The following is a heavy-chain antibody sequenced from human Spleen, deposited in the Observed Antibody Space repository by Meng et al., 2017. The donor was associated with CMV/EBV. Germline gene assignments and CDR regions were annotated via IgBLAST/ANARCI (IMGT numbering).Heavy chain of an antibody. Sequence: SGGYSWTWSRQRPEKGLEWIGYIYYSGSSFYNPSLKSRVTISLDTSKNQFSLKLGSLTAADTAVYYCARATLLVGATSTGFFDYWGQGTLVTVSS. CDR1: SGGYS. CDR3: ARATLLVGATSTGFFDY. CDR2: IYYSGSS. D-gene: IGHD1-26*01. J-gene: IGHJ4*02. V-gene: IGHV4-31*02.